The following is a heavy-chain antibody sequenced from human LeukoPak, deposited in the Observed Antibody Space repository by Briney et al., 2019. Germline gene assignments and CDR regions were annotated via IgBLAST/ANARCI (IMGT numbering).Heavy chain of an antibody. CDR3: ARLGGLWWWSFDL. V-gene: IGHV5-51*01. Sequence: GESLKISCKGSGYSFTNYWIGWVRQMPGKGLEWMGIIYPGDSDTRYSPSFQGQVTISADKSISTAYLQWSSLRASDTAMYYCARLGGLWWWSFDLWGRGTLVTVSS. J-gene: IGHJ2*01. CDR1: GYSFTNYW. CDR2: IYPGDSDT. D-gene: IGHD2-21*01.